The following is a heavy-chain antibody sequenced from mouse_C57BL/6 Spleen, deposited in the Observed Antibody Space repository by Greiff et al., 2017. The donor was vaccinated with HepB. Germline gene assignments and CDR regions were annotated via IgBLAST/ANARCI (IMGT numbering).Heavy chain of an antibody. CDR2: IKPNNGGT. Sequence: VQLQQSGPELVKPGASVKIPCKASGYTFTDYNMDWVKQSHGKSLEWIGEIKPNNGGTIYNQKFKGKATLTVDNSSSPAYMELRSLTSEDTAVYYCSRFRQLRLRGYFDYWGQGTTLTVSS. J-gene: IGHJ2*01. CDR3: SRFRQLRLRGYFDY. V-gene: IGHV1-18*01. CDR1: GYTFTDYN. D-gene: IGHD3-2*02.